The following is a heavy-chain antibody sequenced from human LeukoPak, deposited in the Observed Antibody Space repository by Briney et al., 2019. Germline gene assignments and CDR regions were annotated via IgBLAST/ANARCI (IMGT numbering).Heavy chain of an antibody. CDR3: ARVGPTVTTRFDY. V-gene: IGHV4-34*01. J-gene: IGHJ4*02. CDR1: GGSFSGYY. D-gene: IGHD4-17*01. Sequence: SETLSLTCAVYGGSFSGYYWSWIRQPPGKGLEWIGEINHSGSTNYNPSLKSRVTISVDTSKNQFSLKLSSVTAADTAVYYCARVGPTVTTRFDYWGQGTLVTVSS. CDR2: INHSGST.